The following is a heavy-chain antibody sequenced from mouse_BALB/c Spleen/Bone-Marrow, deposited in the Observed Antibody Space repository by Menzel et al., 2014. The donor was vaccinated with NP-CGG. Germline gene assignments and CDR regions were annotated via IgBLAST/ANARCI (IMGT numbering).Heavy chain of an antibody. CDR1: GYTFXSYM. Sequence: VQLQQSGPEPVKPGASVKMSCKASGYTFXSYMMHWVKQKPGQGLEWVGYVNPYSDGTYYTEDFKGKATLTSDKSSSTVYMELSSLTSEDSAVFYCARSKDWYFDVWGAGTTVTVSS. J-gene: IGHJ1*01. CDR3: ARSKDWYFDV. V-gene: IGHV1-14*01. CDR2: VNPYSDGT.